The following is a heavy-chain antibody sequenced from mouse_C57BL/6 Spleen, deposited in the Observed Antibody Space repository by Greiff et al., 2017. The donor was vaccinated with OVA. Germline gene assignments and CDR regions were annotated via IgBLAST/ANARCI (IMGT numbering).Heavy chain of an antibody. CDR1: GYTFTSYW. CDR2: IDPAGSCT. Sequence: VQLQQPGAELVKPGASVKLSCKASGYTFTSYWMPWVKQRPGQGLEWIGEIDPAGSCTNYNQKFKGKATLTVDTSSSPAYMQLSSLTSEDSAVYYCASPWFAYWGQGTLVTVSA. V-gene: IGHV1-50*01. CDR3: ASPWFAY. J-gene: IGHJ3*01.